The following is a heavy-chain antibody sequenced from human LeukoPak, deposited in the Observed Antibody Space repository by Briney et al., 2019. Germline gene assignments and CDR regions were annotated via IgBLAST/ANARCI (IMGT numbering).Heavy chain of an antibody. CDR2: ISSSGSTI. V-gene: IGHV3-11*04. J-gene: IGHJ6*04. CDR1: GYSISSGYY. Sequence: PSETLSLTCIVSGYSISSGYYWGWMRQPPGKGLEWVSYISSSGSTIYYADSVKGRFTISRDNAKNSLYLQMNSLRAEDTAVYYCAELGITMIGGVWGKGTTVTISS. CDR3: AELGITMIGGV. D-gene: IGHD3-10*02.